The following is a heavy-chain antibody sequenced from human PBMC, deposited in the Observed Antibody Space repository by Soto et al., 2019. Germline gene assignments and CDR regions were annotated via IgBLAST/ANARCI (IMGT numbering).Heavy chain of an antibody. CDR2: IYYSGST. J-gene: IGHJ3*02. Sequence: SETLSLTCTVSGGSISSYYWSWIRQPPGKGLEWIGYIYYSGSTNYNPSLKSRVTISVDTSKNQFSLKLSSVTAADTAVYYCARNYYSSSSIAFDSWGQGTMVTVSS. D-gene: IGHD6-6*01. V-gene: IGHV4-59*08. CDR3: ARNYYSSSSIAFDS. CDR1: GGSISSYY.